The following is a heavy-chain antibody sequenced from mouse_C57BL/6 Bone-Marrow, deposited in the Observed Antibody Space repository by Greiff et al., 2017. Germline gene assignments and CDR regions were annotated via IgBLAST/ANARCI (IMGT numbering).Heavy chain of an antibody. V-gene: IGHV1-64*01. Sequence: QVQLQQPGAELVKPGASVKLSCKASGYTFPNYWMHWVKQRPGQGLEWIGMMHPNGGSPDYNEKFKSEATLSVDKSSRTAYRELSSLTSEDYAVYYCARSYDYDDYTMDYWGQGTSVTVSS. CDR2: MHPNGGSP. CDR1: GYTFPNYW. J-gene: IGHJ4*01. CDR3: ARSYDYDDYTMDY. D-gene: IGHD2-4*01.